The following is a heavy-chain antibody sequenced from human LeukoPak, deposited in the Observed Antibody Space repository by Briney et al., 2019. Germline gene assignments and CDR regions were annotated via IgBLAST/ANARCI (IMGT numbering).Heavy chain of an antibody. V-gene: IGHV6-1*01. CDR1: GDSVFSNSAA. J-gene: IGHJ4*02. Sequence: SQTLSLTCAISGDSVFSNSAAWNWIRQSPSRGLEWLGRTYYRSKWYNDYAVSVKSRMTINPDTSKNQFSLQLNSVTPEDTAVYYCAGSNWNDDEPLDYWGQGTLVTVSS. CDR3: AGSNWNDDEPLDY. CDR2: TYYRSKWYN. D-gene: IGHD1-20*01.